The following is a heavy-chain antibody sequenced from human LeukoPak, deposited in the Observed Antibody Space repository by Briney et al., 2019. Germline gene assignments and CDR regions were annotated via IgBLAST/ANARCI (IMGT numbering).Heavy chain of an antibody. J-gene: IGHJ4*02. CDR3: ARVAEVAAYFDY. D-gene: IGHD2-15*01. V-gene: IGHV3-48*03. CDR2: ISSSGSTI. CDR1: GFTFSSYE. Sequence: GGSLRLSCAASGFTFSSYEMNWVRQAPGKGLEWVSYISSSGSTIYYADSVKGRFTISRDNAKNSLYLQMNSLRAEGTAVYYCARVAEVAAYFDYWGQGTLVTVSS.